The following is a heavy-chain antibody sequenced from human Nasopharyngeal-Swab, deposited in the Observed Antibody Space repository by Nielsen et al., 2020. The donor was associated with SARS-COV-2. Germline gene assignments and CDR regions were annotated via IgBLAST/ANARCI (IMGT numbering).Heavy chain of an antibody. D-gene: IGHD3-22*01. CDR3: ASLGDSSGYYYRIDGYAHDAHDAFDI. CDR2: IKSKTDGGTT. Sequence: WIRQPPGKGLEWVGHIKSKTDGGTTDYAAPVKGRFTISRDDSKNTLYLQMNSLRAEDTAVYYCASLGDSSGYYYRIDGYAHDAHDAFDIWGQGTMVTVSS. V-gene: IGHV3-15*07. J-gene: IGHJ3*02.